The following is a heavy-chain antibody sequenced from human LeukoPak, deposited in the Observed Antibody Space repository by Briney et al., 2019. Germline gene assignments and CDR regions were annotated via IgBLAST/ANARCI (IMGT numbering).Heavy chain of an antibody. Sequence: SETLSLTCTVSNYSISKTYHWGWIRQPPGKGLEWIGTVYHSGTTYYSPSLKSRVTISIHPSKNQFSLRLGSVTAADTAVYYCARHWAVAGRSIDYWGQGTLVTVSS. D-gene: IGHD6-19*01. CDR2: VYHSGTT. V-gene: IGHV4-38-2*02. CDR1: NYSISKTYH. CDR3: ARHWAVAGRSIDY. J-gene: IGHJ4*02.